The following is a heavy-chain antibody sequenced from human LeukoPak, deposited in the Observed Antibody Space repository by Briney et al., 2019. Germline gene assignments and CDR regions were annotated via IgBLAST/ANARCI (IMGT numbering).Heavy chain of an antibody. CDR1: GYTFTGYY. J-gene: IGHJ4*02. V-gene: IGHV1-46*01. Sequence: ASVKVSCKASGYTFTGYYMHWVRQAPGQGLEWMGWINPTGGATTYGQQFQGRVTMTRDMSTSTIYMELSSLRSEDTAVYYCARVGSVAAVGDYWGQGTLVTVSS. CDR2: INPTGGAT. D-gene: IGHD6-19*01. CDR3: ARVGSVAAVGDY.